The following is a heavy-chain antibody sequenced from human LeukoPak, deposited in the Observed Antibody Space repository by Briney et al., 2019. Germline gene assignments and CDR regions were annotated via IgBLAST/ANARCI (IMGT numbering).Heavy chain of an antibody. CDR3: ARGSWWYAFDI. D-gene: IGHD2-15*01. V-gene: IGHV4-61*02. J-gene: IGHJ3*02. Sequence: SQTLSLTCTVSGGSISSGSYYWSWIRQPAGKGLEWIGRIYTSGSTNYNPSLKSRVTISVDTSKNQFSLKLTSVTAADTAVYYCARGSWWYAFDIWGQGTMVTVSS. CDR2: IYTSGST. CDR1: GGSISSGSYY.